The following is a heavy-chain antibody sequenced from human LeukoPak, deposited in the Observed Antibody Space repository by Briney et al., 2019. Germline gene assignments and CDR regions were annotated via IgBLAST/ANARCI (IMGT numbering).Heavy chain of an antibody. CDR1: GLTFRSYG. V-gene: IGHV3-30*18. J-gene: IGHJ4*02. CDR2: ISYDGGSK. Sequence: GGSLRLSCAASGLTFRSYGMHWVRQAPGKGLEWLAVISYDGGSKYYADSVKGRFTISRDNSKNTLYLQMNSLRPEDTAVYYCAKGDCSSGTCSPFDYWGQGTLVTVSS. D-gene: IGHD2-15*01. CDR3: AKGDCSSGTCSPFDY.